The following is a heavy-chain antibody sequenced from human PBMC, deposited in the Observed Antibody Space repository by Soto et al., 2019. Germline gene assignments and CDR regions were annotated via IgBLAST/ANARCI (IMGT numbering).Heavy chain of an antibody. CDR1: GFTFITSF. CDR2: INQDGGGT. V-gene: IGHV3-7*03. Sequence: GGSLRLSCVASGFTFITSFMGWVRQAPGKGLEWVANINQDGGGTYYVDSVEGRFTISRDNAKDSLYLQMNSLRGEDTAVYYCARYFRGSGRYFFDYWGQGTLVTVSS. J-gene: IGHJ4*02. D-gene: IGHD6-19*01. CDR3: ARYFRGSGRYFFDY.